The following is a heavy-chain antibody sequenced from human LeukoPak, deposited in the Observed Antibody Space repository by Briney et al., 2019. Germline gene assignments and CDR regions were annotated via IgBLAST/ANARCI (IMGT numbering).Heavy chain of an antibody. CDR3: AKEAYYYDSSGYYLDY. Sequence: PGGSLRLSCAASGFIFSSYWMHWVRQAPGKGLVWVSRINGDGSSTSYADSVKGRFTISRDNAKNTLYLQMNSLRAEDTAVYYCAKEAYYYDSSGYYLDYWGQGTLVTVS. V-gene: IGHV3-74*01. CDR2: INGDGSST. CDR1: GFIFSSYW. D-gene: IGHD3-22*01. J-gene: IGHJ4*02.